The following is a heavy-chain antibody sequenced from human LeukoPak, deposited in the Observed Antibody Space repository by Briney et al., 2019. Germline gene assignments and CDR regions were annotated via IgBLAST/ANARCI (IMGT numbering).Heavy chain of an antibody. CDR3: ARVGGTYYDFWSGYYTMGDFDY. CDR1: GYTFTSYG. D-gene: IGHD3-3*01. Sequence: GPSLKVSCKASGYTFTSYGISWVRQAPGQGLEWMGWFSAYNGNTNYAQKLQGRVTMTTDTSTSTAYMELRSLRSDDTAVYYCARVGGTYYDFWSGYYTMGDFDYWGQGTLVTVSS. V-gene: IGHV1-18*01. CDR2: FSAYNGNT. J-gene: IGHJ4*02.